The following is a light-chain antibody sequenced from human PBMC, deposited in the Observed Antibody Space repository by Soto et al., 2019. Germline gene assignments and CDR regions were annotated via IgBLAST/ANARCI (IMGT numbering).Light chain of an antibody. Sequence: EIVLTQSPATLSLSPCEIATLSGRASQSVSSNLAWYQQKPGQAPRLLIYGASTRATGIPARFSGSGSGTEFTLTISSLQSEDFAVYYCQQYNNWLRTFGQGTKVDIK. CDR3: QQYNNWLRT. J-gene: IGKJ1*01. CDR2: GAS. V-gene: IGKV3-15*01. CDR1: QSVSSN.